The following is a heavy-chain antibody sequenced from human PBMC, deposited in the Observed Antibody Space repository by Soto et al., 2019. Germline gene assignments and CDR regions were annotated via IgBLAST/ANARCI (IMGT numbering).Heavy chain of an antibody. Sequence: SETLSLTCTVSGGSVSSGSYYWSWIRQPPGKGLEWIGYIYYSGSTNYNPSLKSRVTISVDTSKNQFSLKLSSVTAADTAVYYCASHYGRPPFYGMDVWGQGTTVTVSS. CDR2: IYYSGST. CDR3: ASHYGRPPFYGMDV. D-gene: IGHD4-17*01. J-gene: IGHJ6*02. CDR1: GGSVSSGSYY. V-gene: IGHV4-61*01.